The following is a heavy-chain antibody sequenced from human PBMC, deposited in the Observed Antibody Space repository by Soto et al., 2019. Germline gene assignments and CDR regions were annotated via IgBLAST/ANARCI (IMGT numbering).Heavy chain of an antibody. Sequence: EVQLVESGGGLVKPGGSLRLSCAASGFTFSSYNMNWVRQAPGKGLEWVSSITSSSSYIYYADSVKGRFAISRDNAKNSLYLQMNSLRAEDTSVYYCAREMGRRLRLGELSLMGYWGQGTLVTVSS. CDR3: AREMGRRLRLGELSLMGY. D-gene: IGHD3-16*02. CDR2: ITSSSSYI. CDR1: GFTFSSYN. V-gene: IGHV3-21*01. J-gene: IGHJ4*02.